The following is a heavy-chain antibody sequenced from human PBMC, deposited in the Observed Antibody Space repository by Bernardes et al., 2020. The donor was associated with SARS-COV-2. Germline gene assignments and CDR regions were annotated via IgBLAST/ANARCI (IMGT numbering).Heavy chain of an antibody. CDR2: IYSGGST. CDR3: ARDLFLSGNYPSPL. J-gene: IGHJ4*02. D-gene: IGHD1-26*01. CDR1: GFTVSSNY. Sequence: GGSLRLSCAASGFTVSSNYMSWVRQAPGKGLEWVSLIYSGGSTYYADSVKGRFTISRDNSKNTLYLQMNSLRAEDTAVYYCARDLFLSGNYPSPLWGQGTLVTVSS. V-gene: IGHV3-66*02.